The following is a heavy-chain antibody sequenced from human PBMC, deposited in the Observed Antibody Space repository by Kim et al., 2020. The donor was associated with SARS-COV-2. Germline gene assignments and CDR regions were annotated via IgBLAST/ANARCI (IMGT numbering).Heavy chain of an antibody. D-gene: IGHD4-17*01. CDR2: T. V-gene: IGHV1-8*01. CDR3: ARGGPYGDYVDY. J-gene: IGHJ4*02. Sequence: TGYAQKFQGRVTMTRNTSIRTAYMELSSLRSEDTAVYYCARGGPYGDYVDYWGQGTLVTVSS.